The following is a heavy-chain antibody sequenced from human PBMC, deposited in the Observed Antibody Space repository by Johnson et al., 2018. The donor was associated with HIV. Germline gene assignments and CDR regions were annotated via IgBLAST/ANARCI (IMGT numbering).Heavy chain of an antibody. CDR1: GFTFSDYY. V-gene: IGHV3-11*04. CDR3: ARAGDYDVLTGSLLRGTFDV. J-gene: IGHJ3*01. D-gene: IGHD3-9*01. CDR2: ISSSGSTI. Sequence: QVQLVESGGGLVKPGGSLRLSCAASGFTFSDYYMSWIRQAPGKGLEWVSYISSSGSTIYYADSVKGRFTISRANAKNSLYLQMNSLRAGDTGVYYCARAGDYDVLTGSLLRGTFDVWGQGTMVTVSS.